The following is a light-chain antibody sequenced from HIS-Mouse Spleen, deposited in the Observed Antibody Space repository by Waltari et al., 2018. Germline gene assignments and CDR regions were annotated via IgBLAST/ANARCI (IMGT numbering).Light chain of an antibody. V-gene: IGLV1-40*01. Sequence: QSVLTQPPSVSGAPGQRVTISCTGSSSNIGAGYDVHWYQQLPGTAPKLLLYGKSKRPSGVPDRFPGSKSGTSASLAITGLQAEDEADYYCQSYDSNLHVVFGGGTKLTVV. CDR3: QSYDSNLHVV. CDR2: GKS. J-gene: IGLJ2*01. CDR1: SSNIGAGYD.